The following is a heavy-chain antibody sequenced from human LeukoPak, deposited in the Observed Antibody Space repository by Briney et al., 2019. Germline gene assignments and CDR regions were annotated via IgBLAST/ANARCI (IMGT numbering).Heavy chain of an antibody. V-gene: IGHV3-21*01. Sequence: KSGGSLRLSCAASGFTFSRYSMNWVRQPPGKGLEWVSSISASGSHIYYADSVKGRFSISRDSARNSVYVQMSSLRAEDTAVYYCAKEWKQLVVSRGWFDPWGQGTLVTVSS. J-gene: IGHJ5*02. CDR1: GFTFSRYS. D-gene: IGHD6-6*01. CDR3: AKEWKQLVVSRGWFDP. CDR2: ISASGSHI.